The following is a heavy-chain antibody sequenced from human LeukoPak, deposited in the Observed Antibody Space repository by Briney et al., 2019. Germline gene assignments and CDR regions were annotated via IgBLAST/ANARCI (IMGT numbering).Heavy chain of an antibody. D-gene: IGHD3-9*01. CDR3: AKDLLYFDWLLPDY. V-gene: IGHV3-30*18. CDR1: GFTFSSNG. CDR2: ISYDGSNK. Sequence: GGSLRLSCAASGFTFSSNGMHWVRQAPGKGLEWVAVISYDGSNKYYADSVKGRFTISRDNSKNTLYLQMNSLRAEDTAVYYCAKDLLYFDWLLPDYWGQGTLVTVSS. J-gene: IGHJ4*02.